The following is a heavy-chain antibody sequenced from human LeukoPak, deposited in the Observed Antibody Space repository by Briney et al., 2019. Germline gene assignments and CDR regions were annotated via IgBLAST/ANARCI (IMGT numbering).Heavy chain of an antibody. CDR3: ARDGSTEEVGANLPDY. V-gene: IGHV3-7*01. Sequence: GGSLRLSCAASGFTFSNYWMTWFRQTPGKGLEWVGNIKQDGSEKYYVDSVKGRFTISRDNAKNSLYLQMNSLRAEDTAVYYCARDGSTEEVGANLPDYWGQGTLVTVSS. CDR1: GFTFSNYW. D-gene: IGHD1-26*01. CDR2: IKQDGSEK. J-gene: IGHJ4*02.